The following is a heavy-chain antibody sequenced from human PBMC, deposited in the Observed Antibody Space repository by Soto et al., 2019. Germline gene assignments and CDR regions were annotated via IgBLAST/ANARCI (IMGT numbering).Heavy chain of an antibody. V-gene: IGHV4-30-2*01. CDR3: ARAAMGGSSWPFDY. CDR2: MYHSGST. CDR1: GGSISSGGYS. D-gene: IGHD6-13*01. Sequence: ASETLSLTCAVSGGSISSGGYSWSWIRQPPGKGLEWIGYMYHSGSTNYNPSLKSRVTISVDKSKNQFSLKLSSVTAADTAVYYCARAAMGGSSWPFDYWGQGTLVTVSS. J-gene: IGHJ4*02.